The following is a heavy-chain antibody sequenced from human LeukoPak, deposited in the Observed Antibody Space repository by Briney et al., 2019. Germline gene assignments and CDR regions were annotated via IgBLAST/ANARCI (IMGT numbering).Heavy chain of an antibody. V-gene: IGHV1-18*01. CDR3: ARDWIHIVGATHCYMDV. D-gene: IGHD1-26*01. CDR1: GYTFTSYG. J-gene: IGHJ6*03. Sequence: ASVKVSCKASGYTFTSYGISWVRQAPGQGLEGMGWISAYNGNTNYAQKLQGRVTMTTDTSTSTAYMELRSLRSDDTAVYYCARDWIHIVGATHCYMDVGGKGTTVTVSS. CDR2: ISAYNGNT.